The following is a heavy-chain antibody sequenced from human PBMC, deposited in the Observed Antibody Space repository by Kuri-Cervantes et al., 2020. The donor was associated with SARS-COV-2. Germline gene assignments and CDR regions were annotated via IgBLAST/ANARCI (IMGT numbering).Heavy chain of an antibody. CDR1: GFTFSDYY. V-gene: IGHV3-30*03. CDR2: ISFDGSKR. Sequence: LSLTCAASGFTFSDYYMSWIRQAPGKGLEWVAVISFDGSKRYFGDSVKGRFTISRDNSNNTLYLQMNSLRPEDTAVYYCAQGVQYCTRTSCSHYDYYGMDVWGQGTTVTVSS. J-gene: IGHJ6*02. D-gene: IGHD2-2*01. CDR3: AQGVQYCTRTSCSHYDYYGMDV.